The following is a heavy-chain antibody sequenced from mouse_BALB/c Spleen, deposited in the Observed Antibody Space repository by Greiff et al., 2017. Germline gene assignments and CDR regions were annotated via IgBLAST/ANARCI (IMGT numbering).Heavy chain of an antibody. CDR3: TAYYGNYGDAMDY. D-gene: IGHD2-10*01. V-gene: IGHV1S127*01. CDR1: GYTFTSYW. CDR2: IDPSDSYT. Sequence: VQLQQPGAELVKPGASVKMSCKASGYTFTSYWMHWVKQRPGQGLEWIGVIDPSDSYTSYNQKFKGKATLTVDTSSSTAYMQLSSLTSEDSAVYYCTAYYGNYGDAMDYWGQGTSVTVSS. J-gene: IGHJ4*01.